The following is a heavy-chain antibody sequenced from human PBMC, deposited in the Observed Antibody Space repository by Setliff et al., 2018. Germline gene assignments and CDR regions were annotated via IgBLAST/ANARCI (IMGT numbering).Heavy chain of an antibody. V-gene: IGHV1-69*05. D-gene: IGHD5-18*01. CDR3: VREGVDTRSSTDYRYYMDV. CDR1: GGTFRNYG. J-gene: IGHJ6*03. CDR2: TIPVFGTT. Sequence: GASVKVSCKASGGTFRNYGISWVRQAPGQGPEWMGGTIPVFGTTDYSQKFQGRVTIITDESTSTAFMQLSSLRSEDTAVYYCVREGVDTRSSTDYRYYMDVWGKGTTVTVSS.